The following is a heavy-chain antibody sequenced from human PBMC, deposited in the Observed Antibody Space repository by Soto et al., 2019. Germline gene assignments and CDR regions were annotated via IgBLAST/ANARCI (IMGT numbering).Heavy chain of an antibody. V-gene: IGHV1-69*13. D-gene: IGHD3-22*01. J-gene: IGHJ6*02. CDR1: AGNFSSYA. Sequence: ASVKVSCKASAGNFSSYAISWVRQAPGQGLEWMGGIIPIFGTANYAQKFQGRVTITADESTSTAYMELSSLRSEDTAMYYCARGYYYDSSGYYYVQNYYYGMDVWGQGTTVTVSS. CDR3: ARGYYYDSSGYYYVQNYYYGMDV. CDR2: IIPIFGTA.